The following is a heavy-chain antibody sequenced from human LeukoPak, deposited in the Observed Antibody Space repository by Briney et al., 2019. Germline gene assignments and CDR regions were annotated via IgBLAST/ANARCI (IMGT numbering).Heavy chain of an antibody. CDR1: RGSISSYY. J-gene: IGHJ3*02. CDR2: IYYSGST. D-gene: IGHD5-24*01. V-gene: IGHV4-59*01. Sequence: SETLSLTCTVSRGSISSYYWSWIRQPPGKGLEWIGYIYYSGSTNYNPSLKSRVTISVDTSKNQFSLKLSSVTAADTAVYYCATRRDGYNWVAFDIWGQGTMVTVSS. CDR3: ATRRDGYNWVAFDI.